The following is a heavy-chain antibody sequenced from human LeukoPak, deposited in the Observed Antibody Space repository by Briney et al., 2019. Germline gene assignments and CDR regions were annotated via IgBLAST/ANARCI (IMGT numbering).Heavy chain of an antibody. CDR2: FDPEDGET. J-gene: IGHJ4*02. CDR3: ATGDGRARYFDY. V-gene: IGHV1-24*01. CDR1: GYTLTELS. Sequence: ASVKVSRKVSGYTLTELSMHWVRQAPGKGLEWMGGFDPEDGETIYAQKFQGRVTMTEDTSTDTAYMELSSLRSEDTAVYYCATGDGRARYFDYWGQGTLVTVSS. D-gene: IGHD5-24*01.